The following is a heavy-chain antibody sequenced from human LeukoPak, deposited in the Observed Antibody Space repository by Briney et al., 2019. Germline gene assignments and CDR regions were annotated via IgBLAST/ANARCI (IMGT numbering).Heavy chain of an antibody. CDR3: ARAGYDSSGYWFDP. D-gene: IGHD3-22*01. CDR1: GYTFTSYD. V-gene: IGHV1-8*01. Sequence: GASLKVSCKASGYTFTSYDINWVRQATGQGLEWMGWMNPNRGNTGYAQKFQGRVTMTRNTSISSAYMELSSLRSENTAVYYCARAGYDSSGYWFDPWGQGTLVTVSS. CDR2: MNPNRGNT. J-gene: IGHJ5*02.